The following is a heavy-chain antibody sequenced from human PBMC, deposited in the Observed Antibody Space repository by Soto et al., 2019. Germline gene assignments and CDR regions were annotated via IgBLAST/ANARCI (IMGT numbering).Heavy chain of an antibody. CDR1: GGSISSYY. D-gene: IGHD6-13*01. Sequence: SETLSLTCTVSGGSISSYYWSWIRQPPGKGLEWIGEINHSGSTNYNPSLKSRVTISVDTSKNQFSLKLSSVTAADTAVYYCARGFETNRIAAAGYYFDYWGQGTLVTVSS. CDR2: INHSGST. CDR3: ARGFETNRIAAAGYYFDY. V-gene: IGHV4-34*01. J-gene: IGHJ4*02.